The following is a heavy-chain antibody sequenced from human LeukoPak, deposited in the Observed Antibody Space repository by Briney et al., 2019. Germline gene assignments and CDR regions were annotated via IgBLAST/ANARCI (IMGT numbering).Heavy chain of an antibody. J-gene: IGHJ4*02. CDR3: ARDRGSGWYDFGY. D-gene: IGHD6-19*01. Sequence: SETLSLTCTVSGGSISSYYWNWIRQPPGKGLEWIGYIYYSGSTNYNPSLKSRVTIPVDTSKNQFSLKLSSVTAADTAVYYCARDRGSGWYDFGYWGQGTLVTVSS. CDR2: IYYSGST. CDR1: GGSISSYY. V-gene: IGHV4-59*01.